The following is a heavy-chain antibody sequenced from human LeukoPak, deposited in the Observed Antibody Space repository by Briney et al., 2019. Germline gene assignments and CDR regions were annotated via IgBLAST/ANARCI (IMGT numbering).Heavy chain of an antibody. CDR1: GFTFSSCG. Sequence: PGGSLRLSFASSGFTFSSCGMHWVRQAPGKGLEWVASIRCDGNSENYAEFVKGRFTISRDNSKNTLDLQMNSLTVEDTAVYYCAKDLGYWGQGTLATVSS. J-gene: IGHJ4*02. CDR3: AKDLGY. CDR2: IRCDGNSE. V-gene: IGHV3-30*02.